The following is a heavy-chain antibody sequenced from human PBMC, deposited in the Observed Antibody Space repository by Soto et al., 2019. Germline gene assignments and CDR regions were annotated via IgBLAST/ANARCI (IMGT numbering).Heavy chain of an antibody. J-gene: IGHJ4*02. V-gene: IGHV4-59*01. CDR1: GDSIGTYY. CDR2: IYDSGTT. Sequence: PSDTLSLTCTVFGDSIGTYYWSWIRQPPGKGLEWIGSIYDSGTTYYNPSLKSRFTISVDTSNSQFSLRLSSVTAADTAIYYCARRYGFSFDYWGQGTLVTVSS. D-gene: IGHD1-1*01. CDR3: ARRYGFSFDY.